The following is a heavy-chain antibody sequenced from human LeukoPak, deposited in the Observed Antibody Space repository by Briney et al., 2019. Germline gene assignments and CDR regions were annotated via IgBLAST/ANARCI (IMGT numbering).Heavy chain of an antibody. D-gene: IGHD2-15*01. CDR1: GYSFTSYW. CDR2: IYPGDSDT. Sequence: GESLKISCKTSGYSFTSYWIGWVRQMPGEGLEWMGNIYPGDSDTRYSPAFQGQVTISADKSISTAYLQWSSLKASDTAMYYCARHPIGYCSGGSCYPGDYWGQGTLVTVSS. V-gene: IGHV5-51*01. CDR3: ARHPIGYCSGGSCYPGDY. J-gene: IGHJ4*02.